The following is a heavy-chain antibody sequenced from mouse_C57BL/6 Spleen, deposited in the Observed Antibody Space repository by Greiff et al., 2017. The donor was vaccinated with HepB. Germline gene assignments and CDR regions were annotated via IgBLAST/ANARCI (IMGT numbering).Heavy chain of an antibody. V-gene: IGHV2-2*01. J-gene: IGHJ3*01. D-gene: IGHD2-1*01. Sequence: QVQLKQSGPGLVQPSQSLSITCTVSGFSLTSYGVHWVRQSPGKGLEWLGVIWSGGSTDYNAAFISRLSISKDNSKSQVFFKMNSLQADDTAIYYCARDLLGAYWGQGTLVTVSA. CDR1: GFSLTSYG. CDR3: ARDLLGAY. CDR2: IWSGGST.